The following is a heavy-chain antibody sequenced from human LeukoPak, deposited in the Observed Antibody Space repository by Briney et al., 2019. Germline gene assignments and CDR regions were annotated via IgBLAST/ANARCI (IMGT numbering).Heavy chain of an antibody. CDR2: IIPLFGTA. CDR3: ASATLRCSGGSCYEMDV. J-gene: IGHJ6*04. Sequence: GASVKVSCKASGYTFTSYVISWVRQAPGQGLEWMGGIIPLFGTANYAQKFQGRVTITADKSTSTAYMELRSLRSEDTAVFYCASATLRCSGGSCYEMDVWGKGTTVTVSS. D-gene: IGHD2-15*01. CDR1: GYTFTSYV. V-gene: IGHV1-69*06.